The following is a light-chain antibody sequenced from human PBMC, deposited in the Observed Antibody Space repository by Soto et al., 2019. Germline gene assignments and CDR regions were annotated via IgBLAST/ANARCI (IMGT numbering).Light chain of an antibody. CDR3: QQRSSWPIT. CDR1: QTISSY. CDR2: DAS. V-gene: IGKV3-11*01. Sequence: EIVLTQSPATLSLSPGERATLSCRASQTISSYLAWYQQKPGQSPRLLISDASNRATGIPARFSGSGTGTDFTLTISSLEPEDFVVYYCQQRSSWPITFGQGTRLEIK. J-gene: IGKJ5*01.